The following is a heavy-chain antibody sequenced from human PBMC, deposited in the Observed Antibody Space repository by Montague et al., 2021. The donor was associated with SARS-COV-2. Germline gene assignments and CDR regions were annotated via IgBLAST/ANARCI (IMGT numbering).Heavy chain of an antibody. V-gene: IGHV4-4*07. CDR1: GSISGYY. D-gene: IGHD5-12*01. CDR3: ARQYIGYNRRFDY. CDR2: ISSSWGI. J-gene: IGHJ4*02. Sequence: SETLSLTCTVSGSISGYYWTWIRQSAGKGLEWIGRISSSWGIDXXASLXSGVTMSLDTSKIQLSLKLSPVTAADPAVYYCARQYIGYNRRFDYWGQGAPVTVSP.